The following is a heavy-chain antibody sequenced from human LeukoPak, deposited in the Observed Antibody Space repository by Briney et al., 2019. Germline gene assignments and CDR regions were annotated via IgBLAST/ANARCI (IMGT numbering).Heavy chain of an antibody. CDR3: ARSHSSGWYDPTYYGMDV. Sequence: GGSLRLSCAASGFTFSSYSMNWVRQAPGKGLEWVSSISSSSSYIYYADSVKGRFTISRDNAKNSLYLQMNSLSAEDTAVYYCARSHSSGWYDPTYYGMDVWGQGTTVTVSS. CDR2: ISSSSSYI. V-gene: IGHV3-21*01. D-gene: IGHD6-19*01. J-gene: IGHJ6*02. CDR1: GFTFSSYS.